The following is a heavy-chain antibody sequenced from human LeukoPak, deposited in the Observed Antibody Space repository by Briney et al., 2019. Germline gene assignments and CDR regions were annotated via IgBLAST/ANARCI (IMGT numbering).Heavy chain of an antibody. V-gene: IGHV3-23*01. J-gene: IGHJ4*02. D-gene: IGHD5-24*01. CDR1: GFTFSTYA. CDR2: ISGSSTGWIT. Sequence: GGSLRLSCAASGFTFSTYAMSWVRQAPEKGLEWVSSISGSSTGWITYYADSVKGRFTISRDNSKNTLYLQMNSLRAADTAVYYCAKASPHGGETYWGQGTLVTVSS. CDR3: AKASPHGGETY.